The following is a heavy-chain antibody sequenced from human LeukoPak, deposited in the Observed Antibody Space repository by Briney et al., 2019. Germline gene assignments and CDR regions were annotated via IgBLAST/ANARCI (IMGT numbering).Heavy chain of an antibody. CDR3: ARGTGNEAYIVATMGDYYYGMDV. Sequence: SETLSLTCAVYGGSFSGYYWGWIRQPPGKGLEWIANVYYSENTNYNPSLKSRVTISVDTSKNQFSLKLSSVTAADTAVYYCARGTGNEAYIVATMGDYYYGMDVWGQGTTVTVSS. CDR2: VYYSENT. CDR1: GGSFSGYY. J-gene: IGHJ6*02. D-gene: IGHD5-12*01. V-gene: IGHV4-34*01.